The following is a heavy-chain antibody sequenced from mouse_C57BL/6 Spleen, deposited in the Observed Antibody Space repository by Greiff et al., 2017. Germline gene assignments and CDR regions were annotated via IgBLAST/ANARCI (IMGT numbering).Heavy chain of an antibody. CDR2: IHPNSGST. J-gene: IGHJ4*01. Sequence: QVQLQQPGAELVKPGASVKLSCKASGYTFTSYWMHWVKQRPGQGLEWIGMIHPNSGSTNYNEKFKSKATLTVDKSSSTAYMQLSSLTSEDSAVYYCARHYGSSYPGAMDYWGQGTSVTVSS. CDR3: ARHYGSSYPGAMDY. V-gene: IGHV1-64*01. CDR1: GYTFTSYW. D-gene: IGHD1-1*01.